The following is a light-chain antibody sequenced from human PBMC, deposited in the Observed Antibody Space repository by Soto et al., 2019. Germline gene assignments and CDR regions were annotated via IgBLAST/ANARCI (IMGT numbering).Light chain of an antibody. Sequence: QSVLTQPPSVSEAPRQRVTISCSGSSSNIGNNAVNWYQQLPGKAPKLLIYYDDLLPSGVSDRFSGSKSGTSASLAISGLQSEYEADYYCAEWDDSLNGYVFGTGTKLTVL. CDR2: YDD. CDR3: AEWDDSLNGYV. J-gene: IGLJ1*01. V-gene: IGLV1-36*01. CDR1: SSNIGNNA.